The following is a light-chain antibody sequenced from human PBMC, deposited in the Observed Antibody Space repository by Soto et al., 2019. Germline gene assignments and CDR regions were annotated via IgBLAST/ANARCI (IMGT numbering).Light chain of an antibody. CDR2: VAS. V-gene: IGKV3-15*01. J-gene: IGKJ5*01. Sequence: PGERATLSCRASQSVSSYLAWYQQKPGQAPRLLIYVASYRATGIPARFSGSGSGTEFTLTISSLQSEDFAVYYCQQYNNWPPITFGQGTRLDIK. CDR1: QSVSSY. CDR3: QQYNNWPPIT.